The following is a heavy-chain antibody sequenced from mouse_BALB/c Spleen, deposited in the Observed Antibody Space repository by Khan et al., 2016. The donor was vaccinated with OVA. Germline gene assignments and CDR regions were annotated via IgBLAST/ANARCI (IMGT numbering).Heavy chain of an antibody. CDR1: GYSFTSYY. CDR3: VRGTFGY. V-gene: IGHV1S135*01. CDR2: IDPFNGGT. Sequence: VQLQQSGPELMKPGASVNISCKASGYSFTSYYIHWVKQSHEKSLEWIGYIDPFNGGTDYNRKFKGKATLTVAKSSRKAYMHLISLTSDDSAFYYCVRGTFGYWGQGTLVTVSA. J-gene: IGHJ3*01. D-gene: IGHD3-3*01.